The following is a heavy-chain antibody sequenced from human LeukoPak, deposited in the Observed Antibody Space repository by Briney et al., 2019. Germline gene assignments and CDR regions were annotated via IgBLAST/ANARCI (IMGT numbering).Heavy chain of an antibody. Sequence: SETLSLTCTVSGGSISSYYWSWIRQPPGKGLEWIGYIYYSGSTNYNPSLKSRVTISVDTSKNQFSLKLSSVTAADTAVYYCARSSIAAAGLNWFDPWGQGTLVTVS. V-gene: IGHV4-59*08. CDR1: GGSISSYY. D-gene: IGHD6-13*01. CDR3: ARSSIAAAGLNWFDP. J-gene: IGHJ5*02. CDR2: IYYSGST.